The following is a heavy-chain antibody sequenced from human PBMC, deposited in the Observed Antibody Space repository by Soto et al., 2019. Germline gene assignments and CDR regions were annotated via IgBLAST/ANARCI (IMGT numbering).Heavy chain of an antibody. CDR1: GFTVSSNY. Sequence: WGSLRLSCAASGFTVSSNYMSWVRQAPGKGLEWVSVIYSGGSTYYADSAKGRFTISRHNSKNTLYLQMNSLRAEDTAVYYCARDYYGSGLGAFDIWGQGTMVTVSS. CDR3: ARDYYGSGLGAFDI. V-gene: IGHV3-53*04. CDR2: IYSGGST. J-gene: IGHJ3*02. D-gene: IGHD3-10*01.